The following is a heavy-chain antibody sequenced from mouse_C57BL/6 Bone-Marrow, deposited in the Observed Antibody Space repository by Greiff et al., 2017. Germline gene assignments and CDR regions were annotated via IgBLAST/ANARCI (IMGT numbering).Heavy chain of an antibody. D-gene: IGHD4-1*02. CDR1: GYTFTSYG. Sequence: VQLQQSGAELARPGASVKLSCKASGYTFTSYGISWVKQRTGQGLEWIGEIYPRSGNTYYNEKFKGKATLTADKSSSTAYMELRSLPSEDSAGCFCASGNWPGARDYWGQGTSVTVSS. CDR2: IYPRSGNT. CDR3: ASGNWPGARDY. V-gene: IGHV1-81*01. J-gene: IGHJ4*01.